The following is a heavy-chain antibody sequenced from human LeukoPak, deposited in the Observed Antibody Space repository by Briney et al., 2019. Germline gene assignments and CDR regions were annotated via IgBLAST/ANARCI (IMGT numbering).Heavy chain of an antibody. Sequence: GSLRLPCTASGFNFGDNTMHWVRQAPGKGLEWVSSISSRSTYINYGDSLKGRCTISRDNAGNSLHLQIDSLRDEDTAVYYCATTIFGVVTQSYWGQGTLLSVSS. CDR3: ATTIFGVVTQSY. CDR1: GFNFGDNT. V-gene: IGHV3-21*01. D-gene: IGHD3-3*01. J-gene: IGHJ4*02. CDR2: ISSRSTYI.